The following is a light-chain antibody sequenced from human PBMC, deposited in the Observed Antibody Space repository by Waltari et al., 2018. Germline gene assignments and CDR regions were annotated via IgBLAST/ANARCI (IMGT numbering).Light chain of an antibody. J-gene: IGKJ2*01. CDR3: MEGAQWYT. CDR1: QSLAFSDGKTY. CDR2: KVS. Sequence: DVVLTQSPLPLSVTLGQSASVSCRSSQSLAFSDGKTYLSWFHQRPGQSPRRLICKVSNRESGVPDRISGSGSGTDFALKISRVEAEDVGVYYCMEGAQWYTFGQGTKLEIK. V-gene: IGKV2-30*01.